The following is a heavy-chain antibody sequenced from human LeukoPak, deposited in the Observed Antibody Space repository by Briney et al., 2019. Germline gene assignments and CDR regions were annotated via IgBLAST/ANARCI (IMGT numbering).Heavy chain of an antibody. Sequence: PSETLSLTCAVYGGAFSGYYWSWIRQPPGKGREWIGEINHSGSTNYNPSLKSRVTISVDTSKNQFSLKLSSVTAADTAVYYCARSTAYYDYVWGSYRYSNWFDRWGQGTLVTVSS. CDR2: INHSGST. CDR1: GGAFSGYY. J-gene: IGHJ5*02. V-gene: IGHV4-34*01. CDR3: ARSTAYYDYVWGSYRYSNWFDR. D-gene: IGHD3-16*02.